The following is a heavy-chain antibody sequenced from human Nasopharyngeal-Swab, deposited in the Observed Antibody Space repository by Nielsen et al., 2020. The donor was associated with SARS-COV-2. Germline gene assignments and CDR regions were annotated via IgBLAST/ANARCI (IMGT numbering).Heavy chain of an antibody. CDR3: ARGPRYFDL. V-gene: IGHV5-51*01. CDR2: IYPGDSDT. J-gene: IGHJ2*01. D-gene: IGHD2-15*01. Sequence: GESLKISCRTSGSIFTTKWIGWVRQMPGKGLEWVGSIYPGDSDTRYSPSVQGQVTISADKSISTAYLQWSTLKASDTAIYYCARGPRYFDLWGRGTLVTVSS. CDR1: GSIFTTKW.